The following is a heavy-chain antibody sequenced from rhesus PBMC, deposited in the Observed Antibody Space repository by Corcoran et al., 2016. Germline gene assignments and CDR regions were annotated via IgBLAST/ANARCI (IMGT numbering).Heavy chain of an antibody. Sequence: QVTFKESGPALVKPTQTLTLTCTFSGFSLTTDGMGVGWIRQPPGKALEWLALPYWDGDNRYLTTRKTRITVFTRASKTRVFLTCVDMDPVDTASYHWARGIRVGETCNNMYCTPVYVFDFWGQGVLVTVSS. CDR1: GFSLTTDGMG. J-gene: IGHJ4*01. V-gene: IGHV2-174*01. D-gene: IGHD2-21*01. CDR2: PYWDGDN. CDR3: ARGIRVGETCNNMYCTPVYVFDF.